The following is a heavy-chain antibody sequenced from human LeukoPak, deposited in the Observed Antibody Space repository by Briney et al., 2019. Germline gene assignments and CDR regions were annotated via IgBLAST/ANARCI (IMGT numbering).Heavy chain of an antibody. V-gene: IGHV3-21*01. D-gene: IGHD6-19*01. CDR2: ISSARSLI. CDR1: GFTFSSFN. CDR3: ARYNSAWNDY. J-gene: IGHJ4*02. Sequence: GGSLRLSCAASGFTFSSFNMNWVRQAPGKGLEWVSSISSARSLIWYADSLKGRFTISRDNAKNSLYLQMGSLRAEDTAVYYCARYNSAWNDYWGQGTLVTVSS.